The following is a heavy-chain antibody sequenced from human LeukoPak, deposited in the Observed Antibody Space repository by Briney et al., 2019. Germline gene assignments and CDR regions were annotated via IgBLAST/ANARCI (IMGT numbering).Heavy chain of an antibody. CDR1: GGSISSGGYS. J-gene: IGHJ4*02. Sequence: PSETLSLTCTVSGGSISSGGYSWSWIRQPPGKGLEWIGYIYHSGSTYYNPSLKSRVTISVDRSKNQFSLKLSSVTAADTAVYYCARDGAGVGYFDYWGQGTLVTVSS. D-gene: IGHD3-10*01. CDR3: ARDGAGVGYFDY. CDR2: IYHSGST. V-gene: IGHV4-30-2*01.